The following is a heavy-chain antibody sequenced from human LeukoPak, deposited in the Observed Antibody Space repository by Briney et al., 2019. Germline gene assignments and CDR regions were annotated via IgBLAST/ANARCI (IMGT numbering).Heavy chain of an antibody. J-gene: IGHJ6*02. V-gene: IGHV3-23*01. CDR3: AKDGPPYCSGGSCYDDYYYGMDV. Sequence: PGGSLRLSCAASGFIFSNNAMTWVRQAPGKGLEWVSTISSGGGTTHYADSVKGRFTISRDNSKNTLYLQMNSLRAEDTAVYYCAKDGPPYCSGGSCYDDYYYGMDVWGQGTTVTVSS. CDR2: ISSGGGTT. CDR1: GFIFSNNA. D-gene: IGHD2-15*01.